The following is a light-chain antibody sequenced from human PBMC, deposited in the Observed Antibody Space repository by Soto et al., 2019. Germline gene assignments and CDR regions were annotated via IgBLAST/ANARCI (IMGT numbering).Light chain of an antibody. Sequence: QSVLTQPPSASGTPGQRVTISCSGSSSNIGSNTVNWYQQLPGTAPKLLIYDNTNRPSGVPDRFSGSKSGTSASLAITGLQDEDEAAYYCQSYESSLRGSVFGAGTKXTV. J-gene: IGLJ1*01. CDR2: DNT. CDR1: SSNIGSNT. CDR3: QSYESSLRGSV. V-gene: IGLV1-44*01.